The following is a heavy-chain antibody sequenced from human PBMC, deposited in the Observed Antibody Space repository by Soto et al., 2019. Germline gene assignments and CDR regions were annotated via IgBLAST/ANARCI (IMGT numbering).Heavy chain of an antibody. CDR3: ARGYFSGGSCYTGWFDP. D-gene: IGHD2-15*01. CDR2: ISGYNGNT. V-gene: IGHV1-18*01. CDR1: GYTFTSYG. Sequence: GASVKVSCKASGYTFTSYGISWVRQAPGQGLEWMGWISGYNGNTNYAQKLQGRVTMTKDTSTSTANMELRSLRSDDTAVYYCARGYFSGGSCYTGWFDPWGQGTLVTVSS. J-gene: IGHJ5*02.